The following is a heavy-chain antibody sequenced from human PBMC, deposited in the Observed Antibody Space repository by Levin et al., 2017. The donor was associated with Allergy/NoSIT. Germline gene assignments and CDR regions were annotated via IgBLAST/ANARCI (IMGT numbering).Heavy chain of an antibody. V-gene: IGHV3-30-3*01. D-gene: IGHD3-22*01. CDR1: GFTFSSYA. J-gene: IGHJ4*02. Sequence: PGGSLRLSCAASGFTFSSYAMHWVRQAPGKGLEWVAVISYDGSNKYYADSVKGRFTISRDNSKNTLYLQMNSLRAEDTAVYYCARDYWSSGYSAGIDYWGQGTLVTVSS. CDR2: ISYDGSNK. CDR3: ARDYWSSGYSAGIDY.